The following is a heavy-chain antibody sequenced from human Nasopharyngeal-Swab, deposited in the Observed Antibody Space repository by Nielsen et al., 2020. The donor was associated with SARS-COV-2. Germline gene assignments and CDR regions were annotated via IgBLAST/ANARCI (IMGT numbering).Heavy chain of an antibody. D-gene: IGHD5-18*01. CDR2: IRSKANSYAT. J-gene: IGHJ4*02. Sequence: VRQAPGKGLEWVGRIRSKANSYATAYAASVKGRFTISRDDSKNTAYLQMNSLKTEDTAVYYCTRRGYSPPAYTDYWGQGTLVTVSS. V-gene: IGHV3-73*01. CDR3: TRRGYSPPAYTDY.